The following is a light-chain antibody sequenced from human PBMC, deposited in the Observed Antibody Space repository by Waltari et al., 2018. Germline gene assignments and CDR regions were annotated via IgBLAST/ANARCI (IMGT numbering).Light chain of an antibody. Sequence: QSALTQPASVSGSLGQSITISCLGTNNDIGNYTYVSWYQQFPGEAPRLIIYEVSNRPSRISSRFSGSKSGMTASLTISGLQADDEATYYCCSHTNIGTWVFGGGTTLTVL. CDR2: EVS. V-gene: IGLV2-14*01. J-gene: IGLJ3*02. CDR1: NNDIGNYTY. CDR3: CSHTNIGTWV.